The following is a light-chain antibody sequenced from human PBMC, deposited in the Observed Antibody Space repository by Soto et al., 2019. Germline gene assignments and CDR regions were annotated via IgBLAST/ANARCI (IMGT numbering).Light chain of an antibody. CDR2: DVH. Sequence: QSALTQPASVSGSPGQSITISCTGTSSDVGGYDYVSWYQQHPGKAPQLMIYDVHNRPSGVSNRFSGSKSGNTASLTISGLQAEDEADYYCSSYTIRSTRVFGTGTKVTVL. J-gene: IGLJ1*01. CDR3: SSYTIRSTRV. V-gene: IGLV2-14*03. CDR1: SSDVGGYDY.